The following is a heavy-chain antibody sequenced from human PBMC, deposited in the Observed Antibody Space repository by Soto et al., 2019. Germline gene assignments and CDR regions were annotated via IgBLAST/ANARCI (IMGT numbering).Heavy chain of an antibody. CDR3: ASGAEATTVRSWFDP. V-gene: IGHV1-69*13. CDR2: IIPIFGTA. D-gene: IGHD1-7*01. CDR1: GGAFSSYA. Sequence: SVKGSWKAAGGAFSSYASRRVRQAPGQGLEWMGGIIPIFGTANYAQKFPGRVTITADESTITAYMELSSLRSEDTAVYYCASGAEATTVRSWFDPWGQGILLTV. J-gene: IGHJ5*02.